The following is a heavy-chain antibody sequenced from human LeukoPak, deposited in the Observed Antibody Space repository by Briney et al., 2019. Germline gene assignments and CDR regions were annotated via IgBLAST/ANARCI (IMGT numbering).Heavy chain of an antibody. D-gene: IGHD6-19*01. CDR1: GGSISSYY. CDR2: IYYSGST. J-gene: IGHJ4*02. V-gene: IGHV4-59*01. Sequence: SETLPLTCTVSGGSISSYYWSWIRQPPGKGLEWIGYIYYSGSTNYNPSLKSRVTISVDTSKSQFSLKLSSVTAADTAVYYCARESTVAGTGIDYWGQGTLVTVSS. CDR3: ARESTVAGTGIDY.